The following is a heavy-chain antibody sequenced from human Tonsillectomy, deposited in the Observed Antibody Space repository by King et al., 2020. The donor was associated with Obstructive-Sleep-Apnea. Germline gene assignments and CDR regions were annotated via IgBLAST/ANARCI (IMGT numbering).Heavy chain of an antibody. CDR2: IRSKTNNYAT. J-gene: IGHJ5*02. CDR1: GFNFSGSA. CDR3: ARATRFWFDP. Sequence: VQLVESGGGLVQPGGSLQLSCAASGFNFSGSAIHWVRQASGKGLEWVGRIRSKTNNYATVFTASGKGRFTIARDDSMKTAYLQMNSLNTEDTAVYYCARATRFWFDPWGLGNLVTVSS. V-gene: IGHV3-73*01.